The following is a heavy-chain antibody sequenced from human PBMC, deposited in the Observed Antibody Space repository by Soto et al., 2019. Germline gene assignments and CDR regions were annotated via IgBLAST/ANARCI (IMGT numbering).Heavy chain of an antibody. Sequence: ASVKVSCKASGGTFSSYAISWVRQAPGQGLEWMGIINPSGGSTSYAQKFQGRVTMTRDTSTSTVYMELSSLRSEDTAVYYCARDRVCSSTSCYNPRLGYWGQGTLVTVSS. CDR2: INPSGGST. D-gene: IGHD2-2*02. CDR3: ARDRVCSSTSCYNPRLGY. CDR1: GGTFSSYA. J-gene: IGHJ4*02. V-gene: IGHV1-46*03.